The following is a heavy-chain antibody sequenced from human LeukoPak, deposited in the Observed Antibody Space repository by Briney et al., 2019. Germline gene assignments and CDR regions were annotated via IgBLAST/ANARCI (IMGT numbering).Heavy chain of an antibody. V-gene: IGHV5-51*01. CDR1: GYSFTSYW. Sequence: GESQKISCKGSGYSFTSYWIGWVRQMPGKGPEWMGITNPADSDTRYRPSFQGQVTISVDKSITTAYLQWSSLKASDSAMYYCARGGAAASFDYWGEGTLVSVSS. CDR2: TNPADSDT. CDR3: ARGGAAASFDY. D-gene: IGHD6-25*01. J-gene: IGHJ4*02.